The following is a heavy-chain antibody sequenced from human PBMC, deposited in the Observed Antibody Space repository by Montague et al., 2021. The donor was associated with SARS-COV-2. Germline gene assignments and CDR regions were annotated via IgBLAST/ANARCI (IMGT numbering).Heavy chain of an antibody. J-gene: IGHJ4*02. D-gene: IGHD5-24*01. Sequence: SETLSLTCAVSGGSITTNNWWNWVRQSPGKGLEWIGEIYHSGSTSYNPSLKSRVTISVDRSTNQFSLSLTSVTAADTAVYYCAREGSRDGYNEGFDYWGQGTLVTVSS. CDR2: IYHSGST. CDR1: GGSITTNNW. CDR3: AREGSRDGYNEGFDY. V-gene: IGHV4-4*02.